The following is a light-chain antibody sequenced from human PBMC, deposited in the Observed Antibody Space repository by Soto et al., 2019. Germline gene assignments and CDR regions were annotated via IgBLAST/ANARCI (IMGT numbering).Light chain of an antibody. CDR1: QNVNSN. Sequence: EIAMTQSPATLSVSPGQRATLSCRASQNVNSNLAWYQQKPGHAPSLLVYNVSTRATGFPARFSGSGSGTEFNRTISSLQSEGSAIYFCQQYNTLNTFGQGTKPEIK. J-gene: IGKJ2*01. CDR3: QQYNTLNT. CDR2: NVS. V-gene: IGKV3-15*01.